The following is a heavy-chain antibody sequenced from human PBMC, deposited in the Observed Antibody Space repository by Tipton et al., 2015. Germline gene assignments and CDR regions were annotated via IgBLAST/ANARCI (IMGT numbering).Heavy chain of an antibody. CDR1: GYTFTSYG. Sequence: QLVQSGAEVKKPGASVKVSCKASGYTFTSYGISWVRQAPGQGLEWMGWISAYNGNTKYAQKLQGRVTITTDTSTSTAYMELRSLRSDDTAFYFCARENSIWYPYCDHWGQGTLVTVAS. J-gene: IGHJ4*02. V-gene: IGHV1-18*01. D-gene: IGHD6-13*01. CDR2: ISAYNGNT. CDR3: ARENSIWYPYCDH.